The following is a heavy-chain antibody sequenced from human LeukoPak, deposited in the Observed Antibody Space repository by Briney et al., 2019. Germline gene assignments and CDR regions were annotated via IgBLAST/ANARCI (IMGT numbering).Heavy chain of an antibody. CDR2: IDYSGTT. V-gene: IGHV4-39*01. CDR3: ARRGQAAGSKGAFDY. J-gene: IGHJ4*02. CDR1: GGSISSTSYY. D-gene: IGHD6-13*01. Sequence: ASETLSLTCTVSGGSISSTSYYWAWIRQPPGRGLEWTGSIDYSGTTYYNPSLKSRVTISVDTSKNQFSLKLSSVTASDTAKYFCARRGQAAGSKGAFDYWGQGTLVTVSS.